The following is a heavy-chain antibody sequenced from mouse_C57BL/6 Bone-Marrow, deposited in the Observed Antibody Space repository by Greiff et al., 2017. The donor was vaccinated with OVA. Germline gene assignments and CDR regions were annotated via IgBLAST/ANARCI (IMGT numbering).Heavy chain of an antibody. CDR3: VRQGYAMDY. CDR1: GFSFNTYA. CDR2: IRSKSNNYAT. Sequence: DVKLQESGGGLVQPKGSLKLSCAASGFSFNTYAMNWVRQAPGKGLEWVARIRSKSNNYATYYADSVKDRFTISRDDSESMLYLQMNNLKTEDTAMYYCVRQGYAMDYWGQGTSVTVSS. J-gene: IGHJ4*01. V-gene: IGHV10-1*01.